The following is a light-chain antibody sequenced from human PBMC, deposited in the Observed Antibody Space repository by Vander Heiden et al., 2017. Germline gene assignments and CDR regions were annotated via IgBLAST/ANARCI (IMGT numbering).Light chain of an antibody. V-gene: IGLV2-23*02. CDR3: SSFAGSAIFVI. Sequence: QSALTQPASVSVSPGPSITISCSGTRSDVGGYGLVSWFQQHPGKAPKLLIFEVDRRPSGISSRFSGSRSGNTASLTISGLQVEDEATYYCSSFAGSAIFVIFGGGTKLTV. CDR2: EVD. CDR1: RSDVGGYGL. J-gene: IGLJ2*01.